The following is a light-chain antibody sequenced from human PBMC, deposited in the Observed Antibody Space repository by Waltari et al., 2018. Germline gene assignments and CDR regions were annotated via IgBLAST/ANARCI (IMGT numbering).Light chain of an antibody. CDR1: SSDVGGYNY. CDR2: DVS. V-gene: IGLV2-14*03. Sequence: QSALTQPASVSGSPGQSITISCTGTSSDVGGYNYVSWYQQHPGKAPKLMIYDVSNRTSGVSNLFSGAKAGNTASLTISGLQAEDEADYYCSSYTSSSTLDVVFGGGTKLTVL. J-gene: IGLJ2*01. CDR3: SSYTSSSTLDVV.